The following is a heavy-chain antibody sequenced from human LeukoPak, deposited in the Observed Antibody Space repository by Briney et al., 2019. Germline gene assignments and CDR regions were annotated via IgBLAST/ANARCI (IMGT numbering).Heavy chain of an antibody. CDR2: ISGSGTST. CDR1: GFTFSNYD. Sequence: GGSLRLSCAASGFTFSNYDMGWVRQAPGEGLEWVSTISGSGTSTYYTDSVKGRFTISRDNPKNTLYVQVNSLGTEDTAAYYCAKGSYYDSSGSFYFDYWGQETLVTVSS. D-gene: IGHD3-22*01. V-gene: IGHV3-23*01. CDR3: AKGSYYDSSGSFYFDY. J-gene: IGHJ4*02.